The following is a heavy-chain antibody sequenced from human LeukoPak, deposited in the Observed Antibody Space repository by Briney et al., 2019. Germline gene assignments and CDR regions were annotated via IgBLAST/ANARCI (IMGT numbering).Heavy chain of an antibody. J-gene: IGHJ5*02. D-gene: IGHD2-15*01. Sequence: EASVKVSCKASGYTFTSYYMHWVRQAPGQGLEWMGIINPSGGSTSYAQKFQGRVTMTRDMSTSTVYMELSSLRSEDTAVYYCARDFKRYCSGGSCYIANWFDPWGQGTLVTVSS. V-gene: IGHV1-46*01. CDR3: ARDFKRYCSGGSCYIANWFDP. CDR2: INPSGGST. CDR1: GYTFTSYY.